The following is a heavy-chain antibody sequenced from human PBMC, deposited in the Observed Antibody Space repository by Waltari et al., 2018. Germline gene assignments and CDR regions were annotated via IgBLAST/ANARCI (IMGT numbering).Heavy chain of an antibody. J-gene: IGHJ4*02. Sequence: QVQLQESGPGLVTPSETLSLTCAVSGYSISSGYYWGWIRQPPGKGLEWIGSIYHSGGTYYNPSLKSRVTISVDTSKNQFSLKLSSVTAADTAVYYCARDLRGGEPWAYFDYWGQGTLVTVSS. CDR1: GYSISSGYY. CDR3: ARDLRGGEPWAYFDY. V-gene: IGHV4-38-2*02. D-gene: IGHD1-26*01. CDR2: IYHSGGT.